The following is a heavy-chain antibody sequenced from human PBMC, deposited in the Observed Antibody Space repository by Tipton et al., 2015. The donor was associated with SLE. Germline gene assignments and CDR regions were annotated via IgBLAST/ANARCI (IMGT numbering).Heavy chain of an antibody. D-gene: IGHD6-13*01. J-gene: IGHJ5*02. CDR2: MFYSGNA. CDR3: AGVDGAAAGRLGWLDP. CDR1: GGSISSSNYY. V-gene: IGHV4-39*07. Sequence: TLSLTCTVSGGSISSSNYYWGWIRQPPGKGLEWIGSMFYSGNAHYNPSLRSRVTISVDTSKNQFSLRLNFVTSADTAVYYCAGVDGAAAGRLGWLDPWGQGTLVTVSS.